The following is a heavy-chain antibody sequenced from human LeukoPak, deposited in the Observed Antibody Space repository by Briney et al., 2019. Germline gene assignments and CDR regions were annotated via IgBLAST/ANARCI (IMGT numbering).Heavy chain of an antibody. V-gene: IGHV3-23*01. CDR3: ARGGMRGKISYTYYYMDV. CDR2: FSGSTGST. Sequence: GSLRLSCAASGFTFSSYGMNWVRPAPGKGLEWVSGFSGSTGSTHYADSVKGRFTVSRDNSRDTLSLQMNSLRGEDTAVYYCARGGMRGKISYTYYYMDVWGKGTTVTVSS. CDR1: GFTFSSYG. J-gene: IGHJ6*03. D-gene: IGHD2-2*02.